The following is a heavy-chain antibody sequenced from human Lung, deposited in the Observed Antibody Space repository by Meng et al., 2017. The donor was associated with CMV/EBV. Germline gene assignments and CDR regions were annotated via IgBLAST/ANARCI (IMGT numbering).Heavy chain of an antibody. Sequence: SQTLSLTCAVYGGSFSGYYWSWIRQPPGKGLEWIGEINHSGSTNHNPSLKSRVTISVDTSKNQFSLKLSSVTAADTAVYYCARSYSYGWGPYYYYGMDVWGQGTTVTVSS. CDR3: ARSYSYGWGPYYYYGMDV. CDR1: GGSFSGYY. V-gene: IGHV4-34*01. J-gene: IGHJ6*02. CDR2: INHSGST. D-gene: IGHD5-18*01.